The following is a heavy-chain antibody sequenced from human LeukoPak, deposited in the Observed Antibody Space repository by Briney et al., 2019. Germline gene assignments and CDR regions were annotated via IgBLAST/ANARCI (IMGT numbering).Heavy chain of an antibody. J-gene: IGHJ4*02. CDR1: GFTFSSYW. CDR3: ARADSYSWYGS. V-gene: IGHV3-7*01. D-gene: IGHD6-13*01. Sequence: GGSLRLSCTASGFTFSSYWMSWLRQAPGKGLEWVANIKHDGSEKYYVDSVEGRFTISRDNAENSLSLQMNSLRAEDTAVYYCARADSYSWYGSWGQGTLVTVSS. CDR2: IKHDGSEK.